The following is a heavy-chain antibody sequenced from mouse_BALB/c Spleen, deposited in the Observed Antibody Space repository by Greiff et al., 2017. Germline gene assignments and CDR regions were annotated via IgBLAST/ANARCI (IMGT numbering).Heavy chain of an antibody. CDR1: GFTFSSYT. D-gene: IGHD1-1*01. CDR2: ISSGGSYT. CDR3: TRARDFYGSSSPFAY. J-gene: IGHJ3*01. Sequence: EVQGVESGGGLVKPGGSLKLSCAASGFTFSSYTMSWVRQTPEKRLEWVATISSGGSYTYYPDSVKGRFTISRDNAKNTLYLQMSSLKSEDTAMYYCTRARDFYGSSSPFAYWGQGTLVTVSA. V-gene: IGHV5-6-4*01.